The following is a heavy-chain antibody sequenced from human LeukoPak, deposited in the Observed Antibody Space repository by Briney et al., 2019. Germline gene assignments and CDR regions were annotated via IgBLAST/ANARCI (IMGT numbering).Heavy chain of an antibody. CDR3: ARGLSSYYPNWFDP. CDR1: GGSFSSSDYN. CDR2: IYYSGST. J-gene: IGHJ5*02. V-gene: IGHV4-61*08. D-gene: IGHD3-10*01. Sequence: PSQTLSLTCTVSGGSFSSSDYNWSWIRQPPGKGLEWIGYIYYSGSTNYNPSLKSRGTISVDTSKNQFSLKLSSVTAAGTAVYYCARGLSSYYPNWFDPWGQGTLVTVSS.